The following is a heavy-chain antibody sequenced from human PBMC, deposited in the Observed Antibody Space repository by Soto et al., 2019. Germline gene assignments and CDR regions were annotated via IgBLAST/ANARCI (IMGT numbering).Heavy chain of an antibody. J-gene: IGHJ5*02. CDR1: GVSISSYY. V-gene: IGHV4-59*01. Sequence: SETLSLTCTVSGVSISSYYWSWIRQPPGKGLEWIGYIYYSGSTNYNPSLKSRVTISVDTSKNQFSLKLSSVTAADTAVYYCARDMREWLVHGWFDPWGQGTLVTVS. CDR3: ARDMREWLVHGWFDP. D-gene: IGHD6-19*01. CDR2: IYYSGST.